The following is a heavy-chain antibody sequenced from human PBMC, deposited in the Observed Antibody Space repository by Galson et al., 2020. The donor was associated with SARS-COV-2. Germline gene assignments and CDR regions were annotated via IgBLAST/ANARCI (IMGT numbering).Heavy chain of an antibody. CDR1: GFTVSSKH. Sequence: GGSLRLSCAASGFTVSSKHMTWVRQAPGKGPQWVSVIYSDGRIDYADSVKGRFTISRANSKNTVFLQMNSLRAEDTAIYYCARDFHGIMGVVSGWYVDLWGHGTPVTVSP. V-gene: IGHV3-53*01. CDR3: ARDFHGIMGVVSGWYVDL. J-gene: IGHJ2*01. CDR2: IYSDGRI. D-gene: IGHD1-26*01.